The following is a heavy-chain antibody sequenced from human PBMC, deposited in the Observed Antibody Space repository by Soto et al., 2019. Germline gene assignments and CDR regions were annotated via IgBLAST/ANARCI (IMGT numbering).Heavy chain of an antibody. D-gene: IGHD6-6*01. CDR2: IIPIFGTA. V-gene: IGHV1-69*13. Sequence: EASVKVSCKASGGTFSSYAISWVRQAPGQGLEWMGGIIPIFGTANYAQKFQGRVTITADESTSTAYMELSSLRSEDTAVYYCARDPRYSSSAFDIWGQGTMVTVSS. CDR1: GGTFSSYA. J-gene: IGHJ3*02. CDR3: ARDPRYSSSAFDI.